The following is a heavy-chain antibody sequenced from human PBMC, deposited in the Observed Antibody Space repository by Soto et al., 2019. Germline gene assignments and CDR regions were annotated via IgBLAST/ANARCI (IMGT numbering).Heavy chain of an antibody. J-gene: IGHJ6*02. CDR2: ISWDGGST. CDR3: AKDLKPGVSGTELTYGMDV. D-gene: IGHD1-1*01. Sequence: EVQLVESGGVVVQPGGSLRLSCAASGFTFDDYTMHWVRQAPGKGLEWVSLISWDGGSTYYADSVKGRFTISRDNSKNSLYLQMNSLRTEDTALYYCAKDLKPGVSGTELTYGMDVWGQGTTVTVSS. CDR1: GFTFDDYT. V-gene: IGHV3-43*01.